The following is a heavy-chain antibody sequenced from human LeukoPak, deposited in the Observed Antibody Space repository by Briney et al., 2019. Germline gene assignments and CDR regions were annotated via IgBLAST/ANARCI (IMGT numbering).Heavy chain of an antibody. V-gene: IGHV3-7*01. J-gene: IGHJ6*03. D-gene: IGHD3-16*01. CDR1: GFTLRNYA. Sequence: GGSLRLSCAASGFTLRNYAMSWVRQAPGKGLEWVANIKQDGSERNYVDSVRGRFTISRDNAKNALYLQMNSLRVDDTAVYYCARDWAETGVWGKGTTVTVSS. CDR2: IKQDGSER. CDR3: ARDWAETGV.